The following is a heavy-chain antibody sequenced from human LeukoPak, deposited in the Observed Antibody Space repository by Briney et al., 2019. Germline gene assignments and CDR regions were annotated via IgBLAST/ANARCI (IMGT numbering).Heavy chain of an antibody. CDR3: ARDLTSGDY. D-gene: IGHD3-16*01. V-gene: IGHV1-18*01. CDR1: GYTFTSYG. Sequence: SVKVSCKASGYTFTSYGISWVRQAPGQGLEYMGWISAYSGDTNYAQKYQDRVTITRDTSTSTVYMEMRSLRSDDTAVYYCARDLTSGDYWGQGTLVTVSS. CDR2: ISAYSGDT. J-gene: IGHJ4*02.